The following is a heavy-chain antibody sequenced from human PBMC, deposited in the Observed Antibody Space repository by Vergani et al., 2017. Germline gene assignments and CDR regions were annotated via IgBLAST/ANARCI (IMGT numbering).Heavy chain of an antibody. Sequence: QVQLVQSGAEVKKPGASVKVSCKVSGYTLTELSMHWVRQAPGKGLEWMGGFDPEDGETIYAQKFQGRVTMTEDTSTDTAYMELSSLRSEDTAVYYVATVRLVGATPGVAFDIWGQGTMVTVSS. CDR1: GYTLTELS. CDR2: FDPEDGET. J-gene: IGHJ3*02. D-gene: IGHD1-26*01. CDR3: ATVRLVGATPGVAFDI. V-gene: IGHV1-24*01.